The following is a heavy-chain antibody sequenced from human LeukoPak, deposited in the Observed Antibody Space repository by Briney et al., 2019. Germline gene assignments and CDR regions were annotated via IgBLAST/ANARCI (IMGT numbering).Heavy chain of an antibody. V-gene: IGHV1-46*01. Sequence: GSVKVSCKASGYTFTSYYMHWVRQAPGQGLEWMGIINSSGGSTSYAQKFQGRVTMTRDTSTTTVYMEVSSLRSEDTAVYYCARGTANFWSGYSSHFDYWGQGTLVTVS. D-gene: IGHD3-3*01. J-gene: IGHJ4*02. CDR3: ARGTANFWSGYSSHFDY. CDR2: INSSGGST. CDR1: GYTFTSYY.